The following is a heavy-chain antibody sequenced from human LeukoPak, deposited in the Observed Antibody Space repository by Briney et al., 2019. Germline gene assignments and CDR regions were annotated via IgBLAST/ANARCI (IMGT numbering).Heavy chain of an antibody. Sequence: PGRSLRLSCAASGFTFSSYGMHWVRQAPGKGLEWVAVIWYDGSNKYYADPVKGRFTISRDNSKNTLYLQMNSLRAEDTAVYYCARDMAAVASSNWFDPWGQGTLVTVSS. CDR2: IWYDGSNK. D-gene: IGHD6-19*01. V-gene: IGHV3-33*01. CDR1: GFTFSSYG. J-gene: IGHJ5*02. CDR3: ARDMAAVASSNWFDP.